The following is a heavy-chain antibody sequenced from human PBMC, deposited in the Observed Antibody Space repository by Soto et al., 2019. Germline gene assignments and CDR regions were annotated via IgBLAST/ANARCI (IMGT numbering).Heavy chain of an antibody. V-gene: IGHV3-13*01. CDR2: LVTTGDT. CDR1: GFTFSNYD. CDR3: ARSSWNYGMDV. Sequence: EVQLVESGGGLVQPGGSLRLSCVASGFTFSNYDMHWVRQPTGKGLEWVSTLVTTGDTYYPGSVKGRFTISRENANNSLYLQMNSLRAEDTAVYCCARSSWNYGMDVWGQGTTVTVSS. J-gene: IGHJ6*02. D-gene: IGHD2-15*01.